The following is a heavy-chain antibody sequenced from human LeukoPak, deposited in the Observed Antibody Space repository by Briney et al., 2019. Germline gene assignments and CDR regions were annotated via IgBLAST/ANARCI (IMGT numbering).Heavy chain of an antibody. Sequence: ASVKVSCKASGYTFTSYGISWVRQAPGQGLEWMGWISAYNGNTNYAQKLQGRVTMTTGTSTSTAYMELRSLRSDDTAVYYCARGRTIFGVVIVSFDYWGQGTLVTVSS. D-gene: IGHD3-3*01. J-gene: IGHJ4*02. CDR1: GYTFTSYG. CDR2: ISAYNGNT. V-gene: IGHV1-18*01. CDR3: ARGRTIFGVVIVSFDY.